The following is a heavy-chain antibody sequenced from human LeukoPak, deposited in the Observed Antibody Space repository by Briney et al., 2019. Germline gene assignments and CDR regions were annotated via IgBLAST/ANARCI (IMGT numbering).Heavy chain of an antibody. CDR2: INAGNGNT. D-gene: IGHD3-3*01. CDR1: GYTFTSYA. V-gene: IGHV1-3*01. Sequence: ASVKVSCKASGYTFTSYAMHWVRQAPGQRLEWMGWINAGNGNTKYSQKFQGRVTITRDTSASTAYMELSSLRSDDTAVYYCARDIPRELRFSAGADYWGQGTLVTVSS. J-gene: IGHJ4*02. CDR3: ARDIPRELRFSAGADY.